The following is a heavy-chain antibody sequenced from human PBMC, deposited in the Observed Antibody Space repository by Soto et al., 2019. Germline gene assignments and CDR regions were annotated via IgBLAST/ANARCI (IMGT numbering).Heavy chain of an antibody. D-gene: IGHD3-22*01. J-gene: IGHJ4*02. Sequence: HPGGSLRLSCTASGFTFSSYAVSWVRQAPGKGLEWVSSITASGADTYHAESIKGRFAISRDNSKNTLYLQMNSLRAEDTAIYYCAKDKYYYESAADDPFDYWGQGTLVTVSS. CDR1: GFTFSSYA. CDR2: ITASGADT. V-gene: IGHV3-23*01. CDR3: AKDKYYYESAADDPFDY.